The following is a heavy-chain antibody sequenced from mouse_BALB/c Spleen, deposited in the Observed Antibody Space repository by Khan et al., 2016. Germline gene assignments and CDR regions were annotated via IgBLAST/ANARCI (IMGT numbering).Heavy chain of an antibody. D-gene: IGHD1-1*01. V-gene: IGHV3-6*02. J-gene: IGHJ2*01. Sequence: EVQLQESGPGLVKPSQSLSLTCSVTGYSITSGYYWNWLRQFPGNKLEWMGYISYDGSNNYNPSLKNRISITRDTSKNQFFLKLNSVTTEDTATYYCALLLRPLDYWGQGTTLTVSS. CDR1: GYSITSGYY. CDR3: ALLLRPLDY. CDR2: ISYDGSN.